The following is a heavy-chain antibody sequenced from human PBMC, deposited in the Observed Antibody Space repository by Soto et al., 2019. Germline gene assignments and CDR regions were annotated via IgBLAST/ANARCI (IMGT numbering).Heavy chain of an antibody. CDR1: GYTFTSYD. V-gene: IGHV1-8*01. Sequence: QVQLVQSGAEVKKPGASVKVSCKASGYTFTSYDINWVRQATGQGLEWMGWMNPNSGNTGYAQESQGRVTMTRNPSISTAYMALSSLRSADPAVYYCARERAAAGFAYWGQGTRSTVSP. D-gene: IGHD6-13*01. CDR2: MNPNSGNT. CDR3: ARERAAAGFAY. J-gene: IGHJ4*02.